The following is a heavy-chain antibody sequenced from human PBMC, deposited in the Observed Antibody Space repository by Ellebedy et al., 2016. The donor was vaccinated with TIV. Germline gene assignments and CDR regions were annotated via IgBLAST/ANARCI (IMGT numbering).Heavy chain of an antibody. CDR3: TKRGVAWAAFDI. CDR1: GFAFTTCA. D-gene: IGHD7-27*01. CDR2: IFRDGGTT. J-gene: IGHJ3*02. Sequence: PGGSLRLSCAASGFAFTTCAMSWVRQAPGKGLEWVSTIFRDGGTTYYADSVKGRFTISRDNSKDTLSLQMNSLRAEDTAVYYCTKRGVAWAAFDIWGPGTLVTVSS. V-gene: IGHV3-23*01.